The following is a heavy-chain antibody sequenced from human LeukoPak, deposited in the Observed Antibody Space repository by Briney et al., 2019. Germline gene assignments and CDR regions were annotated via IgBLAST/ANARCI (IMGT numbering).Heavy chain of an antibody. D-gene: IGHD3-22*01. CDR1: GYTFNSYY. V-gene: IGHV1-46*02. Sequence: ASVKVSCKASGYTFNSYYMHWVRQAPGQGLEWMGIINPSDDSTRYAQKFQGRVTMTKDTSTNTVYMDLSSLSSDDTAVYYCARADYDSSAYHHAVYFDYWGQGTPVTVSS. J-gene: IGHJ4*02. CDR3: ARADYDSSAYHHAVYFDY. CDR2: INPSDDST.